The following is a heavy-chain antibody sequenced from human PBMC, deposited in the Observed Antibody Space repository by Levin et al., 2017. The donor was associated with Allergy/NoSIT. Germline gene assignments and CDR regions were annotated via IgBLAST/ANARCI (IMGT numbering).Heavy chain of an antibody. D-gene: IGHD3-10*01. CDR1: GFSFSTYN. J-gene: IGHJ4*02. CDR3: ASTPADYYYGSGPQNY. V-gene: IGHV3-21*01. CDR2: TSVSGYI. Sequence: GGSLRLSCAASGFSFSTYNMNWVRQAPGRGLEWVSSTSVSGYIFYVDSVKGRFTISRDNAKNSLYLQMNSLRAEDTAVYYCASTPADYYYGSGPQNYWGQGTLVTVSS.